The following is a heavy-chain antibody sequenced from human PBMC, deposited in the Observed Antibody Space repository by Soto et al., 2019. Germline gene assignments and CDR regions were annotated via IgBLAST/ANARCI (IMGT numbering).Heavy chain of an antibody. D-gene: IGHD6-13*01. CDR1: GGPFSSYA. J-gene: IGHJ5*02. V-gene: IGHV1-69*13. Sequence: SVKVSCKPSGGPFSSYAISWVRQAPGQGLEWMGGIIPIFGTANYAQKFQGRVTINADESTSTAYMELSSLRSEDTAVYYCAREEYSSSWELNYNWFDPWGQGTLVTVSS. CDR2: IIPIFGTA. CDR3: AREEYSSSWELNYNWFDP.